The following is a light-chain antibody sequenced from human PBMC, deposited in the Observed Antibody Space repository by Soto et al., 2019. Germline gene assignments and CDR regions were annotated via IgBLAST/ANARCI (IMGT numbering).Light chain of an antibody. CDR2: DAS. CDR3: QHFNIWPHMPT. J-gene: IGKJ4*01. V-gene: IGKV3-11*01. Sequence: EIVLTQSPATLSLSPGERATLSCRASQSVSSYLAWYQQKPGQAPRLLIYDASNRATGIPARFSGSGSGTDFTLTISSLEPEDFAVYYCQHFNIWPHMPTFGGGTKLEIK. CDR1: QSVSSY.